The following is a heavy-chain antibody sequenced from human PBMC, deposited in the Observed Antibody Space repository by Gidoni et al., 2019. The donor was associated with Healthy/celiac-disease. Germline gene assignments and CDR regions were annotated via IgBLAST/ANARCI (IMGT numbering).Heavy chain of an antibody. Sequence: QVQLQQWGAGLLKPSETLSLTCAVYGGSFSGYYWSWIRQPPGKGLEWIGEINHSGSTNYNPSLKSRVTISVDTSKNQFSLKLSSVTAADTAVYYCARGYDFWSGYYIFYFDYWGQGTLVTVSS. V-gene: IGHV4-34*01. D-gene: IGHD3-3*01. CDR3: ARGYDFWSGYYIFYFDY. CDR1: GGSFSGYY. J-gene: IGHJ4*02. CDR2: INHSGST.